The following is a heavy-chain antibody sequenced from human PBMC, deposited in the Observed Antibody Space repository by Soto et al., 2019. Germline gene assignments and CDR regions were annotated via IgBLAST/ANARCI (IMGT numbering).Heavy chain of an antibody. D-gene: IGHD1-26*01. CDR3: ARDSGSYMYVSD. V-gene: IGHV4-59*01. CDR1: GGSISSYY. CDR2: IYYSGST. J-gene: IGHJ4*02. Sequence: SETLSLTCSVAGGSISSYYWSWIRQPPGKGLEWIGYIYYSGSTNYNPSLKSRVTISVDTSKNQFSLKLSSVTAADTAVYYCARDSGSYMYVSDWGQGTLVTVSS.